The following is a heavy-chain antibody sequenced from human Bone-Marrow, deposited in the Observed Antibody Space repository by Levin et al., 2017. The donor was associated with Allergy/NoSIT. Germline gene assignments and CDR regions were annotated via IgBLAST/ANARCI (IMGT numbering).Heavy chain of an antibody. V-gene: IGHV4-61*01. CDR1: GGSVSSGSHF. Sequence: GSLRLSCTVSGGSVSSGSHFWNWIRQSPGKGLEWIGYSYYRGATNYNPSLESRVTISVDTSRNQFSLKLSSMTAADTAVYYCARGGYYSLDVWGQGTTVTVSS. CDR3: ARGGYYSLDV. CDR2: SYYRGAT. J-gene: IGHJ6*02.